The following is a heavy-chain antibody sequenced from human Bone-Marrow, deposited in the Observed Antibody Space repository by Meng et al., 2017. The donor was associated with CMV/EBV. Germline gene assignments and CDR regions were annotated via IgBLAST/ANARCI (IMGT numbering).Heavy chain of an antibody. Sequence: SLKISCAASGFTFDDYAMHWVRQAPGKGLEWVSSISWNSGSIGYADSVKGRFTISRDNAKNSLYLQMISLRAEDTALYYCARDPRDYSSSWLYYYYGMDVWGQGTTVTVSS. CDR1: GFTFDDYA. CDR3: ARDPRDYSSSWLYYYYGMDV. J-gene: IGHJ6*02. D-gene: IGHD6-13*01. V-gene: IGHV3-9*01. CDR2: ISWNSGSI.